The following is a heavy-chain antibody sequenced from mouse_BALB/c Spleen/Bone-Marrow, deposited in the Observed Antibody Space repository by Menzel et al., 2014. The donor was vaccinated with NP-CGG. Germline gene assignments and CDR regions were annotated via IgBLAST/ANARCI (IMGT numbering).Heavy chain of an antibody. CDR1: GYTFXSYW. V-gene: IGHV1S41*01. CDR3: ARFPIYYGNHGAMDY. Sequence: DLVKPGASVKLSCKASGYTFXSYWINWIKQRPGQGLEWIGRIAPGSGSTYYNEMFKGKATLTVDTSSSTAYIQLSSLSSEDSAVYFCARFPIYYGNHGAMDYWGQGTSVTVSS. J-gene: IGHJ4*01. CDR2: IAPGSGST. D-gene: IGHD2-1*01.